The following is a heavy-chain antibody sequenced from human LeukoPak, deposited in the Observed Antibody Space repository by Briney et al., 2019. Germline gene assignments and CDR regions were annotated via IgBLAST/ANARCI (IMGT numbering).Heavy chain of an antibody. D-gene: IGHD6-19*01. CDR2: FDPEDGET. V-gene: IGHV1-24*01. Sequence: VASVKVSFKVSGYTLTELSMHWVRQAPGKGLEWMGGFDPEDGETIYAQKFQGRVTMTEDTSTDTAYMELSSLRSEDTAVYYCATDSAVAGNYWGQGTLVTVSS. J-gene: IGHJ4*02. CDR3: ATDSAVAGNY. CDR1: GYTLTELS.